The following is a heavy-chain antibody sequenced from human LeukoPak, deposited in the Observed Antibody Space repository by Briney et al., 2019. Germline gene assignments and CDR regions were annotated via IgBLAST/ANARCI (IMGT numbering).Heavy chain of an antibody. CDR2: IKQDRSEK. CDR3: ARGYCSSTSCRDFDY. CDR1: GFTFSSYW. J-gene: IGHJ4*02. Sequence: GGSLRLSCAASGFTFSSYWMSWVRQAPGKGLEWVANIKQDRSEKYYVDSVKGRFTISRDNAKNSLYLQMNSLRAEDTAVYYCARGYCSSTSCRDFDYWGQGTLVTVSS. D-gene: IGHD2-2*01. V-gene: IGHV3-7*01.